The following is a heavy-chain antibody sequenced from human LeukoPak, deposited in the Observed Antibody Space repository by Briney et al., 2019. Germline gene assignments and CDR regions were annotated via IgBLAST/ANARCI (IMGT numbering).Heavy chain of an antibody. D-gene: IGHD6-13*01. CDR2: IYYSGST. V-gene: IGHV4-31*03. CDR3: ASHSSSWHDTRFDY. CDR1: GGSISSGGYY. J-gene: IGHJ4*02. Sequence: SETLSLTCTVSGGSISSGGYYWSWIRQHPGKGLEWIGYIYYSGSTYYNPSLKSRVTISVDTSKNQFSLKLSSVTAADTAVYYCASHSSSWHDTRFDYWGQGTLVSVHS.